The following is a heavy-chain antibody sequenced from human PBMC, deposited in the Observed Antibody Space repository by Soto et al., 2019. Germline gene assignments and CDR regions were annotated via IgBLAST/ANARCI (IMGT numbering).Heavy chain of an antibody. D-gene: IGHD4-17*01. J-gene: IGHJ5*02. CDR1: GGSISSGDYY. V-gene: IGHV4-30-4*01. CDR2: IYYSGST. Sequence: PSETLSLTCTVSGGSISSGDYYWSWIRQPPGKGLEWIGYIYYSGSTYYNPSLKSRVTISVDTSKNQFSLKLSSVTAADTAVYYCARDSNYGDYSAWGQGTLVTVSS. CDR3: ARDSNYGDYSA.